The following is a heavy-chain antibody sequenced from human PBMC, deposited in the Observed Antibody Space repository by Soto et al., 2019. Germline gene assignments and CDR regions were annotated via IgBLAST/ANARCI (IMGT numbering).Heavy chain of an antibody. CDR3: VRGFNGFAF. Sequence: GGSLRLSCAASGFTFSNSWMSWVRQAPGKGLEWLASIKQDGSANYCADSVKGRFTISRDNARDSLFLQMNSLRAEDTAVFYCVRGFNGFAFWGQGTLVTVPQ. J-gene: IGHJ4*02. V-gene: IGHV3-7*01. D-gene: IGHD5-12*01. CDR1: GFTFSNSW. CDR2: IKQDGSAN.